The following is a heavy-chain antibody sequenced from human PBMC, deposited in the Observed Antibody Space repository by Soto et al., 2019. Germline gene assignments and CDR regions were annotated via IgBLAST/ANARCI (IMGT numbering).Heavy chain of an antibody. CDR1: GGTFRSYS. D-gene: IGHD3-22*01. Sequence: QVQLVQSGAEVKKPGSSVKVSCKASGGTFRSYSISWVRQAPGQGLEWMGGIIPIFDITNYAQKFQGRVTITADEFTSTAYMELSSLGSDDTAVYYCARPDEGGYSSNHHYYYALDAWGQGTTVTV. CDR3: ARPDEGGYSSNHHYYYALDA. CDR2: IIPIFDIT. V-gene: IGHV1-69*01. J-gene: IGHJ6*02.